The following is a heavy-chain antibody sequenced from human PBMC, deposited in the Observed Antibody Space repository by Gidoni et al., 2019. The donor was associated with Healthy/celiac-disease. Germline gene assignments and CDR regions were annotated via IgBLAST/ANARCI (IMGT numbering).Heavy chain of an antibody. J-gene: IGHJ4*02. CDR2: IDPSDSYT. Sequence: DVQLVQSGAEVNKPGESLRISCKGSGYSFTSSGISWGRQMPGKGLEWMGRIDPSDSYTNYSPSFQGHVTISADKSIRTSYLQWSSLKASDTAMYYCARRGPERKLDYWGQGTLVTVSS. D-gene: IGHD1-1*01. V-gene: IGHV5-10-1*01. CDR1: GYSFTSSG. CDR3: ARRGPERKLDY.